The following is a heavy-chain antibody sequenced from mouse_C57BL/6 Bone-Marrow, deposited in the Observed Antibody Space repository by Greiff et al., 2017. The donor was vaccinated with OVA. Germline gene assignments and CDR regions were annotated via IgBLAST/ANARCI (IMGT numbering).Heavy chain of an antibody. D-gene: IGHD2-3*01. J-gene: IGHJ2*01. CDR1: GYAFRSSW. V-gene: IGHV1-82*01. CDR2: IYPGDGDT. CDR3: ARHEDGYYASYFDY. Sequence: LQESGPELVKPGASVKISCKASGYAFRSSWMNWVKQRPGKGLEWIGRIYPGDGDTNSNGKFKGKATLTADKSSSTAYMQRSSLTSEDSAVYFCARHEDGYYASYFDYWGQGTTLTVSS.